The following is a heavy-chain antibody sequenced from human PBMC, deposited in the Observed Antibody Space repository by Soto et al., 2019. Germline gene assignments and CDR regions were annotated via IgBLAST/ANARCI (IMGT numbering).Heavy chain of an antibody. V-gene: IGHV3-23*01. J-gene: IGHJ6*02. CDR2: ISGSGGST. CDR3: AKAQQYYYYYGMDV. Sequence: EVQLLESGGGLVQPGGSLRLSCAASGFTFSSYAMSWVRQAPGKGLEWVSAISGSGGSTYYADSVKGRFTISRDNSKNSLYLQMNSLRAEDTAVYYCAKAQQYYYYYGMDVWGQGTTVTVSS. CDR1: GFTFSSYA. D-gene: IGHD1-1*01.